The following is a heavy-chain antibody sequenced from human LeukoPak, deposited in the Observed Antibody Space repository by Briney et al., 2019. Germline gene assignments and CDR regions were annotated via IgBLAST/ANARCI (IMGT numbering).Heavy chain of an antibody. D-gene: IGHD3-22*01. CDR1: GFTFSSYA. CDR3: AKGNAQITMIVVDDDAFDI. CDR2: ISYDGSNK. Sequence: GGSLRLSCAASGFTFSSYAMHWVRQAPGKGLEWVAVISYDGSNKYYADSVKGRFTISRDNSKNTLYLQMNSLRAEDTAVYYCAKGNAQITMIVVDDDAFDIWGQGTMVTVSS. V-gene: IGHV3-30-3*01. J-gene: IGHJ3*02.